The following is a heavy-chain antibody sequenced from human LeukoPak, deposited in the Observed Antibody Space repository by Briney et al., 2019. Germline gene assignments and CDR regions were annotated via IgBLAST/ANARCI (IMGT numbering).Heavy chain of an antibody. D-gene: IGHD3-10*01. J-gene: IGHJ4*02. CDR1: GGSFNDYY. CDR3: ARHYYYASGSPFDY. V-gene: IGHV4-34*01. CDR2: INHSGST. Sequence: SETLSLTCAVYGGSFNDYYWSWIRQPPGKGLEWIGEINHSGSTNYNPSLKSRVTIDTSKNQVSLGLSSVTAADTAVYYCARHYYYASGSPFDYWGQGTLVTVSS.